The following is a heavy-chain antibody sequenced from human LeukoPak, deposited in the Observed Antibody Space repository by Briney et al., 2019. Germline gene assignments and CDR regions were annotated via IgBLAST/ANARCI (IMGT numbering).Heavy chain of an antibody. V-gene: IGHV3-7*01. J-gene: IGHJ6*02. CDR1: EFTFSNYW. CDR3: ARNYDFWSGPSYNYYGMDV. D-gene: IGHD3-3*01. CDR2: IKQDGSEK. Sequence: QTGGPLRLSCAASEFTFSNYWMSWVRQAPGKGLEWVANIKQDGSEKYYVDSVKGRFTISRDNAKNSLYLQMNSLRAEDTAVYYCARNYDFWSGPSYNYYGMDVWGQGTTVTVSS.